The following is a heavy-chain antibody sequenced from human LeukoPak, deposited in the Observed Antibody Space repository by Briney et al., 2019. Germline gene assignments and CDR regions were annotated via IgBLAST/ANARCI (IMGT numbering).Heavy chain of an antibody. CDR3: ARDGGTAMDI. D-gene: IGHD5-18*01. Sequence: SETLSLTCTVSGGSISDYYWSWIRQPAGKGLEWIGRIYSSGNTNCNPSLKSRVTMSVDTSKNQFSLRLSSVTAADTAVYYCARDGGTAMDIWGQGTLVTVSS. V-gene: IGHV4-4*07. CDR1: GGSISDYY. J-gene: IGHJ4*02. CDR2: IYSSGNT.